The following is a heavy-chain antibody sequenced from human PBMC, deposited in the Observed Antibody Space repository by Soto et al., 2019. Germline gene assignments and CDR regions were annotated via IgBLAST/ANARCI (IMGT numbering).Heavy chain of an antibody. Sequence: QVQLVESGGGVVQPGRSLRLSCAASGFTFSSYGMHWVRQAPGKGLEWVAVIWYDGSNKYYADSVKGRFTISRDNSKNPLYLQMNGLRAEDTAVYYCARDKGGVPGHYYSGMDVWGQGTTVTVSS. D-gene: IGHD2-8*01. V-gene: IGHV3-33*01. CDR1: GFTFSSYG. CDR3: ARDKGGVPGHYYSGMDV. J-gene: IGHJ6*02. CDR2: IWYDGSNK.